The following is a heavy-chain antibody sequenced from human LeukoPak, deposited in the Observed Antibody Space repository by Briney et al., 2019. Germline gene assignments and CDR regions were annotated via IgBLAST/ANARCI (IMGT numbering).Heavy chain of an antibody. CDR3: ARDLTVSGIAAAGMGY. CDR1: GFTLSSYM. Sequence: QSRGSLRVSSAASGFTLSSYMMRSVRQAPRKGLWWVSNIKEDGSEKYYVDSVKGRFTISRDNAKISLYLQMNSLRAEDTAVYYCARDLTVSGIAAAGMGYWGQGTLVTVSS. V-gene: IGHV3-7*01. D-gene: IGHD6-13*01. CDR2: IKEDGSEK. J-gene: IGHJ4*02.